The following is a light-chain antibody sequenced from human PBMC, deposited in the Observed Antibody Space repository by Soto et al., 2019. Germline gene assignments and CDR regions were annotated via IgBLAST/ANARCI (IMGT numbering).Light chain of an antibody. J-gene: IGKJ5*01. CDR1: QSVSTF. CDR2: NAS. Sequence: EIVLTQSPATLSLSPGERAILSCRASQSVSTFLAWFQQKPGQPPRLLIYNASNRTTGIPARFSGSGSGTDFTLTISRLEPEDFAVYYCHQYGNSLPVTFGQGTRLEIK. CDR3: HQYGNSLPVT. V-gene: IGKV3-11*01.